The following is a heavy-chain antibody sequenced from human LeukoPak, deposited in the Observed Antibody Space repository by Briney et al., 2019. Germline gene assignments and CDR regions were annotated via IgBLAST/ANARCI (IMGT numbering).Heavy chain of an antibody. CDR3: ARASGYDILTGYYGIDY. J-gene: IGHJ4*02. D-gene: IGHD3-9*01. Sequence: SQTLSLTCTVSGGSISSGGYYWSWIRQHPGKGLEGIGYIYYSGSTYYNPSLKSRVTISVETPKNQSSLKLRSVAAADKAVYYCARASGYDILTGYYGIDYWGQGTPVTVSS. V-gene: IGHV4-31*03. CDR1: GGSISSGGYY. CDR2: IYYSGST.